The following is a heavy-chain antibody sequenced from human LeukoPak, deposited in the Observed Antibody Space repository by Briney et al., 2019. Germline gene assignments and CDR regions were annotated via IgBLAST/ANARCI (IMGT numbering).Heavy chain of an antibody. CDR2: IIPIFGTA. CDR3: ARRRSIQLWASFDY. Sequence: GASVKVSCKASGFTFTTYGISWVRQAPGQGLEWMGGIIPIFGTANYAQKFQGRVTITADESTSTAYMELSSLRSEDTAVYYCARRRSIQLWASFDYWGQGTLVTVSS. D-gene: IGHD5-18*01. CDR1: GFTFTTYG. V-gene: IGHV1-69*13. J-gene: IGHJ4*02.